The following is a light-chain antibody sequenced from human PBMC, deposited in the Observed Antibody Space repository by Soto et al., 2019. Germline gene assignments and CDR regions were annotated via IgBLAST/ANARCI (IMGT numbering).Light chain of an antibody. CDR2: WGS. V-gene: IGKV2-28*01. CDR3: MQALQTPLT. Sequence: DVVLTQTPLSLPVTPGEPASISCRSSRSLLDSADGNTYLDWFLQKPGQSPQLLIYWGSNRASGVPDRFSGSGSGTDFTLKISRVEAEDVGVYYCMQALQTPLTFGPGTKVDIK. CDR1: RSLLDSADGNTY. J-gene: IGKJ3*01.